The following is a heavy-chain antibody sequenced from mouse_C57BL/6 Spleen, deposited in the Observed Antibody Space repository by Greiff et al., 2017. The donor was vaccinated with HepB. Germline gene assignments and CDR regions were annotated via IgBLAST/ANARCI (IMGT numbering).Heavy chain of an antibody. CDR2: INPNNGGT. CDR3: ARSRGTTVVANGGFDY. V-gene: IGHV1-18*01. Sequence: EVQLQQSGPELVKPGASVKIPCKASGYTFTDYNMDWVKQSHGKSLEWIGDINPNNGGTIYNQKFKGKATLTVDKSSSTAYMELRSLTSEDTAVYDCARSRGTTVVANGGFDYWGQGTTLTVSS. J-gene: IGHJ2*01. CDR1: GYTFTDYN. D-gene: IGHD1-1*01.